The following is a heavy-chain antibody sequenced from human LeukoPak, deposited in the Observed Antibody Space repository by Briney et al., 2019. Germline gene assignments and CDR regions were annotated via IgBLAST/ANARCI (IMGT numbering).Heavy chain of an antibody. V-gene: IGHV3-48*04. CDR1: GFTFSDYT. CDR2: IDISSSST. Sequence: GSLRLSCVASGFTFSDYTMHWVRQAPGKGLEWISYIDISSSSTYYADSVKGRFTISRDNAKNSLYLQMSSLRAEDTALYYCARGPPLFDPWGQGTLVTVSS. CDR3: ARGPPLFDP. J-gene: IGHJ5*02.